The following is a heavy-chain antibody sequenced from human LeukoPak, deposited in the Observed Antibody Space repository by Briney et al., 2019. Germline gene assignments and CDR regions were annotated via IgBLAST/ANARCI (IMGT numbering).Heavy chain of an antibody. D-gene: IGHD6-13*01. CDR1: GFTFSSYW. Sequence: GGSLRLSCAASGFTFSSYWMHWVRQAPGKGLVWVSRINTDGSSTSYADSVKGRCTISRDNAKNTLYLQMNSLRAEDTAVYYCAKDGDSSSSDYYMDVWGKGTTVTVSS. CDR3: AKDGDSSSSDYYMDV. V-gene: IGHV3-74*01. J-gene: IGHJ6*03. CDR2: INTDGSST.